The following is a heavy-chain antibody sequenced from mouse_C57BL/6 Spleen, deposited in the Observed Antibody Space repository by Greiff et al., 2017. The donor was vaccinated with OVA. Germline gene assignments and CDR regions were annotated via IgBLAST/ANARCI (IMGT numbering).Heavy chain of an antibody. Sequence: VQLQQPGAELVKPGASVKLSCKASGYTFTSYWMHWVKQRPGQGLEWIGMIHPNSGSTNYHEKFKSKATLTVDKSSSTAYMQLSSLTSEDSAVYYCARDGKTPYAMDDWGQGTSVTVSS. D-gene: IGHD2-1*01. V-gene: IGHV1-64*01. CDR3: ARDGKTPYAMDD. J-gene: IGHJ4*01. CDR2: IHPNSGST. CDR1: GYTFTSYW.